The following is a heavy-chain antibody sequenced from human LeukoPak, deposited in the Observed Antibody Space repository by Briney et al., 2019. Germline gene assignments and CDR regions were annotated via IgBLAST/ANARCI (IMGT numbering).Heavy chain of an antibody. J-gene: IGHJ6*02. D-gene: IGHD4-17*01. Sequence: GGSLRLSCAASGFTFSSYSMNWVRQAPGKGLEWVSSISSSSSYIYYADPVKGRFTISRDNAKNSLYLQMNSLRAEDTAVYYCASHYGATYYYGMDVWGQGTTVTVSS. CDR3: ASHYGATYYYGMDV. V-gene: IGHV3-21*01. CDR2: ISSSSSYI. CDR1: GFTFSSYS.